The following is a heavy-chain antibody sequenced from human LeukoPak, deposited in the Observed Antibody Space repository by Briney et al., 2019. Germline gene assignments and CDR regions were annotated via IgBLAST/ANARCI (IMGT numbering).Heavy chain of an antibody. Sequence: GGSLRLSCAASGFTFSSYEMNWVRQAPGKGLEWVSYISSSGSTIYYADSVKGRFTISRDNAKNSLYLQLNSLRAEDTAVYYCARGIGSSTWPLALWGQGTLVTVSS. CDR3: ARGIGSSTWPLAL. V-gene: IGHV3-48*03. J-gene: IGHJ4*02. CDR2: ISSSGSTI. D-gene: IGHD6-13*01. CDR1: GFTFSSYE.